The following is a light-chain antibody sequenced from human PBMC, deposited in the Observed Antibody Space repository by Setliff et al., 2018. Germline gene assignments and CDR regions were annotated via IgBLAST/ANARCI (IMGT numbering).Light chain of an antibody. CDR2: DDS. Sequence: YELTQPPSESVAPGKTARITCGGHNIGDKSVHWYQQKPGQAPVLVVYDDSDRPSGIPGRFSGSNSGNTTTLTISRVEAGDEADYYCQVWDPASDHRVFGTGTKVTVL. CDR3: QVWDPASDHRV. J-gene: IGLJ1*01. V-gene: IGLV3-21*03. CDR1: NIGDKS.